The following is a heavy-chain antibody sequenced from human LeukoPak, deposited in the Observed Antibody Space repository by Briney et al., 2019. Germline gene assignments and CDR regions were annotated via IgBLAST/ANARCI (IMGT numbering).Heavy chain of an antibody. D-gene: IGHD4-17*01. Sequence: PSETLSLTCTVSGGSTSSSSYYWGWIRQPPGKGLEWIGSIYYSGSTYYNPSLKSRVTISVDTSKNQFSLKLSSVTAADTAVYYCARRGTTVTSRYYYYYMDVWGKGTTVTVSS. CDR3: ARRGTTVTSRYYYYYMDV. CDR1: GGSTSSSSYY. V-gene: IGHV4-39*01. CDR2: IYYSGST. J-gene: IGHJ6*03.